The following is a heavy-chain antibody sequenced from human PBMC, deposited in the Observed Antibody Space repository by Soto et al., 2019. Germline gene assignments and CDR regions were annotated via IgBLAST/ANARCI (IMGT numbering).Heavy chain of an antibody. CDR3: ARGRWAALNPFDP. D-gene: IGHD6-6*01. J-gene: IGHJ5*02. CDR1: GYTFTGYY. Sequence: ASVKVSCKASGYTFTGYYMHWVRQAPGQGLEWMGWINPNSGGTNYAQKFQGWVTMTRDTSISTVYMELSRLRSDDTAVYYCARGRWAALNPFDPWGQGTLVTVSS. CDR2: INPNSGGT. V-gene: IGHV1-2*04.